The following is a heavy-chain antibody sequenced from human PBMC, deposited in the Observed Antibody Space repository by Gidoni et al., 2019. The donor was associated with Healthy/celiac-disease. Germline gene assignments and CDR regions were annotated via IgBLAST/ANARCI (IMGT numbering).Heavy chain of an antibody. V-gene: IGHV3-30-3*01. J-gene: IGHJ4*02. CDR1: GFTFSSHA. Sequence: QVQLVESGGGVGQPGRSLSLSCAASGFTFSSHALHWVRQAPGKGLELVAVISYDGSNKYYADSVKGRFTISRDNSKNTLYLQMNSLRAEDTAVYYCARDREVGVPQGKQWPTISEYWGQGTLVTVSS. D-gene: IGHD6-19*01. CDR2: ISYDGSNK. CDR3: ARDREVGVPQGKQWPTISEY.